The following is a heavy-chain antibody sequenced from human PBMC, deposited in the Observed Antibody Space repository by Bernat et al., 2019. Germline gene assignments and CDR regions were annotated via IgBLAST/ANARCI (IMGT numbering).Heavy chain of an antibody. D-gene: IGHD6-13*01. CDR1: GFTFSSYS. CDR3: ARGGIAAAGNY. J-gene: IGHJ4*02. V-gene: IGHV3-21*01. CDR2: ISSSSSTI. Sequence: EVQLVESGGGLVKPGGSLRLSCAASGFTFSSYSMNWVRQAPGKGLEWVSSISSSSSTIYYADSVKGRFTISRDNDKNSLYLQMNSLRAEDTAVYYCARGGIAAAGNYWGQGTLVTVSS.